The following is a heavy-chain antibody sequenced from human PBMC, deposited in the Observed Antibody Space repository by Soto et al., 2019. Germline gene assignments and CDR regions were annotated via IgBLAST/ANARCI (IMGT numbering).Heavy chain of an antibody. Sequence: GGSLRLSCAASGFTVSSNYMSWVRQAPGKGLEWVSVIYSGGNTYYADSVKGRFTISRDNSKNTLYLQVNSLRVEDTAVYYCASSKYRSQFDYWGQGTLVTVSS. CDR2: IYSGGNT. J-gene: IGHJ4*02. CDR3: ASSKYRSQFDY. D-gene: IGHD1-1*01. V-gene: IGHV3-53*01. CDR1: GFTVSSNY.